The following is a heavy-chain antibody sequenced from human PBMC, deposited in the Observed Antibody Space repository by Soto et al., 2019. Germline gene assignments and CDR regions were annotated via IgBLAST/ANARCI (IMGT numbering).Heavy chain of an antibody. CDR3: AKVSYGDVGVYSPHY. V-gene: IGHV3-30*18. Sequence: PGGSLSLSCVASGFTFADFGIHWVRQAPGKGLEWVAGISYDGSDKYYADSVKGRFTISRDNSKNTLYLQMRSLRAEDTALYYCAKVSYGDVGVYSPHYWGPGTVVTVYS. CDR1: GFTFADFG. CDR2: ISYDGSDK. D-gene: IGHD4-17*01. J-gene: IGHJ4*02.